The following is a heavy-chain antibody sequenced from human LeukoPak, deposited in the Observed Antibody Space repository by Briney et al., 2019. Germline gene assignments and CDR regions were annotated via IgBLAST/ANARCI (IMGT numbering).Heavy chain of an antibody. J-gene: IGHJ4*02. CDR1: GFTFSSYS. V-gene: IGHV3-21*01. D-gene: IGHD2-2*01. CDR3: ARGYCSSTACSYFDY. CDR2: ISSSSSYI. Sequence: GGSLRLSCAASGFTFSSYSMNWVRQAPGKGLEWVSSISSSSSYIYYADSVKGRFTISRDNSKNTLYLQMNSLRGEDTAVYYCARGYCSSTACSYFDYWGQGTLVTVSS.